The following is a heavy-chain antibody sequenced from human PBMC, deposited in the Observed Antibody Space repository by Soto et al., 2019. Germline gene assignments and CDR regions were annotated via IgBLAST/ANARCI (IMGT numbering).Heavy chain of an antibody. CDR1: GFTFSSYA. V-gene: IGHV3-30-3*01. CDR3: ASGAVVTQYTYYGMDV. D-gene: IGHD2-21*02. CDR2: ISYDGSNK. J-gene: IGHJ6*02. Sequence: GSLRLSCAASGFTFSSYAMHWVRQAPGKGLEWVAVISYDGSNKYYADSVKGRFTISRDNSKNTLYLQMNSLRAEDTAVCYCASGAVVTQYTYYGMDVWGQGTTVTVSS.